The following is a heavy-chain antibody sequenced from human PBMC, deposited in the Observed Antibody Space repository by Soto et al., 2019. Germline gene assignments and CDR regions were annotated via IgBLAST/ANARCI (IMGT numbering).Heavy chain of an antibody. J-gene: IGHJ6*03. CDR2: INHSGST. CDR3: ARGSDIVLMVYAIGYYYMDV. CDR1: GGSFSGYY. D-gene: IGHD2-8*01. Sequence: SETLSLTCAVYGGSFSGYYWSWIRQPPGKGLEWIGEINHSGSTNYNPSLKSRVTISVDTSKNQFSLKLSSVTAADTAVYYCARGSDIVLMVYAIGYYYMDVWGKGTTVTVSS. V-gene: IGHV4-34*01.